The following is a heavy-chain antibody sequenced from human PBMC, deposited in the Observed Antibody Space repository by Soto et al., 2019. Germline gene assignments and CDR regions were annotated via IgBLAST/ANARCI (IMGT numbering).Heavy chain of an antibody. V-gene: IGHV4-34*01. D-gene: IGHD1-26*01. CDR1: GGSFSDYY. CDR3: ARARKGSGSDYYYHYGMDV. Sequence: SETMSLTCSVYGGSFSDYYWSWIRQPPGRGREWIGEINHSGSTNYNPSLKSRVTISVHTSKNQSSLKLSSVTAADTAVYYCARARKGSGSDYYYHYGMDVWGKGTTVTVSS. J-gene: IGHJ6*04. CDR2: INHSGST.